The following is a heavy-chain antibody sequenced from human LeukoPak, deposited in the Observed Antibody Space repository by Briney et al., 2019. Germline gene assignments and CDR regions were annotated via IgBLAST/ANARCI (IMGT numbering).Heavy chain of an antibody. V-gene: IGHV3-30*02. J-gene: IGHJ4*02. Sequence: GGSLRLSCAASGFTFSSYGMHWVRQAPVKGLEWVAFIRYDGSNKYYADSVKGRFTISRDNSKNTLYLQMNSLRAEDTAVYYCVQWLEYYFDYWGQGTLVTVSS. CDR2: IRYDGSNK. CDR1: GFTFSSYG. CDR3: VQWLEYYFDY. D-gene: IGHD6-19*01.